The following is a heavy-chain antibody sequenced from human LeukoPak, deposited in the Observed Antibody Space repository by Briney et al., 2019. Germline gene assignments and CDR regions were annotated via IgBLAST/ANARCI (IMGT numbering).Heavy chain of an antibody. V-gene: IGHV1-18*01. CDR2: ISAYNGNT. D-gene: IGHD3-9*01. CDR1: GYTFTSYG. Sequence: ASVKVSCKASGYTFTSYGISWVRQAPGQGLEWMGWISAYNGNTNYAQKLQGRATMTTDTSTSTAYMELGSLRSDDTAVYYCARRNFDWLSFDYWGQGTLVTVSS. CDR3: ARRNFDWLSFDY. J-gene: IGHJ4*02.